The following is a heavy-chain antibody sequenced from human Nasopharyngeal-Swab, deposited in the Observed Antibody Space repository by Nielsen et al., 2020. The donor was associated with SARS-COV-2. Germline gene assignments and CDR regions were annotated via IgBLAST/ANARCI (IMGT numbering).Heavy chain of an antibody. CDR3: TRGHSSSRYWDGMDV. CDR1: GFTFSGSA. D-gene: IGHD6-13*01. CDR2: IRSKANSYAT. Sequence: GESLKISCAASGFTFSGSAMHWVRQASGKGLEWVGRIRSKANSYATAYAASVKGRFTISRDDSKNTAYLQMNSLKTEDTAVYYCTRGHSSSRYWDGMDVGGQGTTVTVSS. V-gene: IGHV3-73*01. J-gene: IGHJ6*02.